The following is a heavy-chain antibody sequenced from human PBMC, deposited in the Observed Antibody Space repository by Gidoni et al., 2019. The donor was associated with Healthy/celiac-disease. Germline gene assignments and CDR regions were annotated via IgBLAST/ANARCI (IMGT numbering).Heavy chain of an antibody. Sequence: VQLVQSGAEVKKPGASVKVSCTASGYTFTGYYMHWVRQAPGQGLEWRGWFNPNIGGTNYAQKFQGWVTMTRDASISTAYMELSRLRSADTAVYYCARDQSSSPGWGWFDPWGQGTLVTVSS. CDR1: GYTFTGYY. CDR3: ARDQSSSPGWGWFDP. D-gene: IGHD6-6*01. J-gene: IGHJ5*02. CDR2: FNPNIGGT. V-gene: IGHV1-2*04.